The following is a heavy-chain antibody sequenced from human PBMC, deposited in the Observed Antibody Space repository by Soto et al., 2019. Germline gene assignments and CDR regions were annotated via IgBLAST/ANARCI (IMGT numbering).Heavy chain of an antibody. CDR2: ISKDGLDR. CDR3: ASNREGQWLVFDH. D-gene: IGHD6-19*01. CDR1: GFTFSDFG. Sequence: GGSLRLSCVVSGFTFSDFGMHWVRQSPGEGLAWVASISKDGLDRYYSESVKGRFTVSRDDSKNTVFLQMNSLKVEDTAAYFCASNREGQWLVFDHWGQRTLVTV. J-gene: IGHJ4*02. V-gene: IGHV3-30*19.